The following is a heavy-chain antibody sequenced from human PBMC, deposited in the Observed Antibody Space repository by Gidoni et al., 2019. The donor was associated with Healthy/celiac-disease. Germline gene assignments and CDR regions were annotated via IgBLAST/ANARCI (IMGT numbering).Heavy chain of an antibody. Sequence: HLPLEETCPGLLKPSETLSLTCTVSGGSISSSSYYWGWIRQPPGKGLEWIGSIYYSGSTYYNPSLKSRVTISVDTSKNQFSLKLSSVTAADTAVYYCARLNRVTTFFDYWGQGTLVTVSS. CDR2: IYYSGST. CDR3: ARLNRVTTFFDY. CDR1: GGSISSSSYY. D-gene: IGHD3-16*01. J-gene: IGHJ4*02. V-gene: IGHV4-39*01.